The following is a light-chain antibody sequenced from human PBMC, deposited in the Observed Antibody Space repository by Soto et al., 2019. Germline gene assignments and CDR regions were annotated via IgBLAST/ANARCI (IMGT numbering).Light chain of an antibody. CDR3: QQRSNWPMST. CDR1: KSVRSGY. J-gene: IGKJ5*01. CDR2: AVS. Sequence: EIVLRQPPGTRAVSRGEIATLGCRASKSVRSGYFDWYKQQTGQAPRLLIFAVSSRATGIPARFSGSRSGTAFTLTLSSLAPEDSAVYSCQQRSNWPMSTFGQGTRLEI. V-gene: IGKV3D-20*02.